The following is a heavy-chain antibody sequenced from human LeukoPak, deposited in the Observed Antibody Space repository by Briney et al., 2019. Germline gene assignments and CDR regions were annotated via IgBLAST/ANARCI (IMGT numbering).Heavy chain of an antibody. CDR1: GFTFSSCA. D-gene: IGHD3-9*01. V-gene: IGHV3-23*01. CDR3: ARPPSDNLLTGSLYYFDN. CDR2: ISGSGDST. Sequence: PGGSLRLSCAASGFTFSSCAMSWVRHAPGKGLEWVSGISGSGDSTDYADSVQGRFTISRDNSKNTLYLQINSLRAEDTAVYYCARPPSDNLLTGSLYYFDNWGQGTLVTVSS. J-gene: IGHJ4*02.